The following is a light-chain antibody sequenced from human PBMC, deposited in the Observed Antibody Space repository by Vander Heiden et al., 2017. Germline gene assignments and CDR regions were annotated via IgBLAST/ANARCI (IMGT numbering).Light chain of an antibody. CDR2: DVS. CDR3: CSYAGTSWV. J-gene: IGLJ3*02. V-gene: IGLV2-11*01. CDR1: SSDVGGYKY. Sequence: QSALTQPRSVSGSPGQSVTISCTGTSSDVGGYKYVSWYRQHPGKAPELMIYDVSKRPSGVPDRFSGSKSGNTASLTISGLQAEDEADYYCCSYAGTSWVFGGGTELTVL.